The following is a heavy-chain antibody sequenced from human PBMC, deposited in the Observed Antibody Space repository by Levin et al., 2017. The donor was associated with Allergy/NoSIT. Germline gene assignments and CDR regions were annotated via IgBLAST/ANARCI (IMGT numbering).Heavy chain of an antibody. Sequence: GESLKISCAASGFTFSSYSMNWVRQAPGKGLEWVSSISSSSSYIYYADSVKGRFTISRDNAKNSLYLQMNSLRAEDTAVYYCARRTKAGMDVWGQGTTVTVSS. CDR3: ARRTKAGMDV. CDR1: GFTFSSYS. J-gene: IGHJ6*02. V-gene: IGHV3-21*01. CDR2: ISSSSSYI.